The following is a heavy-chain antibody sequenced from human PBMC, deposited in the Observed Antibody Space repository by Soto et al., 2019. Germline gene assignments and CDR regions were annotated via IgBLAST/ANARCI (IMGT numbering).Heavy chain of an antibody. CDR2: VYNSGST. J-gene: IGHJ4*03. Sequence: PSETLSLTCTVSGGSISTGYWSWLRQPPGKGLEWIGYVYNSGSTNYNPSYRSRVTISADMSKNQFSLRLSSVTAADTAVYYCARQVAYYHGSGSNHPYYFHIWGRGTPVTVSS. CDR3: ARQVAYYHGSGSNHPYYFHI. D-gene: IGHD3-10*01. CDR1: GGSISTGY. V-gene: IGHV4-59*08.